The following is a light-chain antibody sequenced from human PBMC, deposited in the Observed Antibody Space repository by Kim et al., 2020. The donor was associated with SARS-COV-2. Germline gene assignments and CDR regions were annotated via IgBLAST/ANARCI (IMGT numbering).Light chain of an antibody. J-gene: IGLJ1*01. CDR2: NIS. Sequence: ISCTGTGRAVGGSNYVSWNQQHPGKAPKLKIYNISKRPSGVSNRFSGSKSVNTASLTISGLQAKDEADYYCSSYTSSSTLYVFGTGTNVTFL. V-gene: IGLV2-14*03. CDR1: GRAVGGSNY. CDR3: SSYTSSSTLYV.